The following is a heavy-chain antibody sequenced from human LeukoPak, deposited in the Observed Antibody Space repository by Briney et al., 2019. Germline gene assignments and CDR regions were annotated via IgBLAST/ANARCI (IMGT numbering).Heavy chain of an antibody. CDR3: ARAGGLSSGYFSY. V-gene: IGHV3-53*01. Sequence: GGSLRLSCAASGSTVSSSYMSWVRQAPGKGLEWVSVIYSGGSTYYADSVKGRFSTSRDNSKNTVFLQMNSLRVEDTAMYYCARAGGLSSGYFSYWGQGTLVTVSS. D-gene: IGHD3-22*01. J-gene: IGHJ4*02. CDR1: GSTVSSSY. CDR2: IYSGGST.